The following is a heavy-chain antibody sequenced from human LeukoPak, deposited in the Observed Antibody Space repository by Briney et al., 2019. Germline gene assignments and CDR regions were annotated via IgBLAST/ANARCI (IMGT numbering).Heavy chain of an antibody. Sequence: SQTLSLTCAISGDSVSSNSAAWNWIRQSPSRGLEWLGRTYYRSKWYNDYAVSVKSRITINPDTSKNQFSLQLNSVTPEDTAVYYCARSPSDCGGDCLYYYYYYMDVWGKGTTVTVSS. D-gene: IGHD2-21*01. V-gene: IGHV6-1*01. CDR3: ARSPSDCGGDCLYYYYYYMDV. CDR2: TYYRSKWYN. J-gene: IGHJ6*03. CDR1: GDSVSSNSAA.